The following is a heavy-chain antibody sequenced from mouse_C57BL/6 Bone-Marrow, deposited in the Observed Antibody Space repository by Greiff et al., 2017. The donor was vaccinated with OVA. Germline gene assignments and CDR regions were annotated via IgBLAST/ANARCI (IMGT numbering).Heavy chain of an antibody. CDR2: ISSKSRNYAT. V-gene: IGHV10-3*01. J-gene: IGHJ1*03. D-gene: IGHD1-1*01. CDR3: VRAHYGSSHWDFDV. CDR1: GFTFTTYA. Sequence: AGGLVQPNGSFTLSCAASGFTFTTYAMHWVRQAPGQGLEWVARISSKSRNYATYYADSVKDRFTISRDDSQIMLYIQINNLKTEDTAMYYCVRAHYGSSHWDFDVWGTGTTVTVSS.